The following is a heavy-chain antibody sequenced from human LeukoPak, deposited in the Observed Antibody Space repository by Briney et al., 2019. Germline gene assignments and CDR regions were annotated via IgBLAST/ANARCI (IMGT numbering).Heavy chain of an antibody. Sequence: ASVKVSCKASGYSFTSYGFNWVRQAPGRGLEWMGWISAYNGDTNYAQTFQGRVTLTTDTSTSTAYKELTSLRSGDTAVYYCARGMEIAASNWFDPWGQGTLVTVSS. CDR1: GYSFTSYG. CDR2: ISAYNGDT. J-gene: IGHJ5*02. V-gene: IGHV1-18*01. D-gene: IGHD6-25*01. CDR3: ARGMEIAASNWFDP.